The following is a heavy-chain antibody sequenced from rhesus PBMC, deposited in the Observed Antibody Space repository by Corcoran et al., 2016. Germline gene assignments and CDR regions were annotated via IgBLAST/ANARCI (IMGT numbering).Heavy chain of an antibody. CDR3: AREGDIVLVKSY. CDR1: GGSISSSNYY. J-gene: IGHJ4*01. D-gene: IGHD2-8*01. V-gene: IGHV4-122*02. Sequence: QVQLQESGPGLVKPSETLSLTCAVSGGSISSSNYYWSWIRPAPGKGLEWIGYISYSGSTSYNPSLKSRVTISRDTSKNQFSLKLTSVTAADTAVYYCAREGDIVLVKSYWGQGVLVTVSS. CDR2: ISYSGST.